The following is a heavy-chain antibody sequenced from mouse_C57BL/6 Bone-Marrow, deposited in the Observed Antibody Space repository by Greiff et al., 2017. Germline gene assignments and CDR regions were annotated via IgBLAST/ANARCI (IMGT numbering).Heavy chain of an antibody. CDR2: IYPGSGST. D-gene: IGHD1-1*01. J-gene: IGHJ2*01. CDR1: GYTFTSYW. V-gene: IGHV1-55*01. CDR3: ESITTVGVPCAY. Sequence: QVQLQQPGAELVKPGASVKMSCKASGYTFTSYWITWVKQRPGQGLEWIGDIYPGSGSTNYNEQFKSKATLTVDTSSSPASMQLSSLTSEDSAVYCCESITTVGVPCAYWGQGTTLTVAS.